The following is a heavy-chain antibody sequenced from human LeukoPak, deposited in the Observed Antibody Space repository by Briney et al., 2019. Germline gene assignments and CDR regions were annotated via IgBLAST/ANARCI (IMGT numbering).Heavy chain of an antibody. CDR3: AELGITMIGGV. CDR1: GFTFNRYE. D-gene: IGHD3-10*02. Sequence: GGSLRLSCAASGFTFNRYEMNWVRQAPGKGLEWVSYISSSGSTIYYADSVKGRFTISRDNAKSSLYLQMNSLRAEDTAVYYCAELGITMIGGVWGKGTTVTISS. J-gene: IGHJ6*04. CDR2: ISSSGSTI. V-gene: IGHV3-48*03.